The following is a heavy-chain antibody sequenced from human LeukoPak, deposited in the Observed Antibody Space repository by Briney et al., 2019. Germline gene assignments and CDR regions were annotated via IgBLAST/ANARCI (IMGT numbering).Heavy chain of an antibody. Sequence: PGGSLRLSCTASGFTFGDYAMSWFRQAPGKGLEWVGFIRSKTYGGTTENAASVKGGFIISRDDSKSIAYLQMNSLRAEDTAVYYCAKGGYYDSSGYPLDSWGQGTLVTVSS. CDR1: GFTFGDYA. J-gene: IGHJ4*02. CDR3: AKGGYYDSSGYPLDS. CDR2: IRSKTYGGTT. V-gene: IGHV3-49*03. D-gene: IGHD3-22*01.